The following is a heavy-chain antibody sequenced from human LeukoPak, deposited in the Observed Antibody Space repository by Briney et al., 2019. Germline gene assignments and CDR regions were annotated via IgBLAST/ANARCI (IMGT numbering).Heavy chain of an antibody. CDR3: ARVGGTTQTTTGWFDP. Sequence: GASVKVSCKASGYTFTSYGISWVRRAPGQGLEWMGWISAYNGNTNYAQKLQGRVTITTDTSTSTAYMELRSLRSDDTAVYYCARVGGTTQTTTGWFDPWGQGTLVTVSS. J-gene: IGHJ5*02. CDR1: GYTFTSYG. V-gene: IGHV1-18*01. CDR2: ISAYNGNT. D-gene: IGHD4-11*01.